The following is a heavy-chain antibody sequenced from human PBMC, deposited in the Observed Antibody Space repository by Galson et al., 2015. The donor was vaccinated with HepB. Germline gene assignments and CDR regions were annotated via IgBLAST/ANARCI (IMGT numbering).Heavy chain of an antibody. V-gene: IGHV3-9*01. CDR3: TKDSYCTNRVCYTFDY. D-gene: IGHD2-8*01. J-gene: IGHJ4*02. CDR2: ISWNSGNI. CDR1: GFTFDDYG. Sequence: SLRLSCAGSGFTFDDYGMHWVRQAPGRGLEWVSGISWNSGNIGYADSVKGRFTISRDNAKNSLYLQMNSLRAEDTALYYCTKDSYCTNRVCYTFDYWGQGTLVTVSS.